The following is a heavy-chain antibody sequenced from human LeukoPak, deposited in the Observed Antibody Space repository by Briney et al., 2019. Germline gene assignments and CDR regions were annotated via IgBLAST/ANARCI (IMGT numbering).Heavy chain of an antibody. D-gene: IGHD1-26*01. CDR2: ISGSGGST. V-gene: IGHV3-23*01. CDR3: ARIEWERLGGAFDI. Sequence: PGGSLRLSCAASGFTFSDFGMSWVRQAPGKGLEWVSAISGSGGSTYYADSVKGRFTISRDNSKNTLYLQMNSLRAEGMAVYYCARIEWERLGGAFDIWGQGTMVTVSS. J-gene: IGHJ3*02. CDR1: GFTFSDFG.